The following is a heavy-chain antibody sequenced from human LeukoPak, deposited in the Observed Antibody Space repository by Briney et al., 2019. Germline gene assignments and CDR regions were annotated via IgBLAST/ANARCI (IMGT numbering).Heavy chain of an antibody. Sequence: SETLSLTCTVSGRSISSYYWSWLRQPAGKGLEWIGRIYTSGSHNYNPSLKSRVTMSVATSTNQFSRKLRSVTAADTAVYYCTRDRGYCTNGVCYTDNWLDPWGQGTLVTVSS. D-gene: IGHD2-8*01. J-gene: IGHJ5*02. CDR3: TRDRGYCTNGVCYTDNWLDP. CDR2: IYTSGSH. CDR1: GRSISSYY. V-gene: IGHV4-4*07.